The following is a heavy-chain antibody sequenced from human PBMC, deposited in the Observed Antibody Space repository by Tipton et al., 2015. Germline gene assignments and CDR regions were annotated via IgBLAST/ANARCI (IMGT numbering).Heavy chain of an antibody. J-gene: IGHJ6*04. Sequence: TLSLTCAVSGYSISSGYPWARFRQPPRKGLEWIARIYHSGSTYYNPSLKSRVTISGDTSKNQFSLKMSSVTAADTAVYFCARDLEHGMDVWGKGTTVTAST. CDR2: IYHSGST. V-gene: IGHV4-38-2*01. CDR1: GYSISSGYP. D-gene: IGHD3/OR15-3a*01. CDR3: ARDLEHGMDV.